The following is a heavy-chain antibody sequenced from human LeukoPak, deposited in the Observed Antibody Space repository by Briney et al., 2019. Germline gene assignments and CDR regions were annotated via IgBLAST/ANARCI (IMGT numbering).Heavy chain of an antibody. CDR3: ARGYYDLLTGHVVTYYFDY. V-gene: IGHV1-18*01. D-gene: IGHD3-9*01. Sequence: ASVTVSCMASGYTFTSYGISWVRQAPGQGLEWMGWISAYNGNTNYAQKLQGRVTMTTDTSTSTAYMELRSLRSDDTAVYYCARGYYDLLTGHVVTYYFDYWGRGTLVTVSS. J-gene: IGHJ4*02. CDR2: ISAYNGNT. CDR1: GYTFTSYG.